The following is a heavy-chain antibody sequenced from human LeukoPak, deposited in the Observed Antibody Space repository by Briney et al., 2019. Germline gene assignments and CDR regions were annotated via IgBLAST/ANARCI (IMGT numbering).Heavy chain of an antibody. J-gene: IGHJ4*02. Sequence: GASVKVSCKASGYTFTGYYMHWVRQAPGQGLEWMGWINPNSGGTNYAQKFQGRVTMTRDTSISTAYMELSRLRSDDTAVYYCASLPYYYGSGSYYKGGRSYYWGQGTLVTVSS. V-gene: IGHV1-2*02. CDR1: GYTFTGYY. D-gene: IGHD3-10*01. CDR2: INPNSGGT. CDR3: ASLPYYYGSGSYYKGGRSYY.